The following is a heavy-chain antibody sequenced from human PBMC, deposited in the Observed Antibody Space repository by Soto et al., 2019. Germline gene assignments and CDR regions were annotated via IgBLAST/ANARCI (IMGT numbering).Heavy chain of an antibody. CDR3: ARGEVGARYYFDY. Sequence: QVQLVQSGAEVKKPGSSVKVSCKASGGTFSSYAISWVRQAPGQGLEWMGGIIPIFGTANNAQKFQGRVTMTADESTSTGYMELSSLRSEDTAVYYCARGEVGARYYFDYWGQGTLVTVSS. J-gene: IGHJ4*02. D-gene: IGHD1-26*01. V-gene: IGHV1-69*01. CDR2: IIPIFGTA. CDR1: GGTFSSYA.